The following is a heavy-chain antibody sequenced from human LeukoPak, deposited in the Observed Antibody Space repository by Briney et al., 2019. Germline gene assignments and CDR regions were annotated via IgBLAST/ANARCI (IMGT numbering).Heavy chain of an antibody. D-gene: IGHD5-18*01. Sequence: PGGSLRLSCAASGFTFSSYAMSWVRQAPGKGLEWVSAISGSGGSTYYADSVKGRFTISRDNSKNTLYLQMNSLRAEDTAVYYCAKSSTTYSYGWGYFDYWGQGTLVTVSP. J-gene: IGHJ4*02. V-gene: IGHV3-23*01. CDR3: AKSSTTYSYGWGYFDY. CDR2: ISGSGGST. CDR1: GFTFSSYA.